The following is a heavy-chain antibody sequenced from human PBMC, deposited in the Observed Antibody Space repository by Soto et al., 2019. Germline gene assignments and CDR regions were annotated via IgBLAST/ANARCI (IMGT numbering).Heavy chain of an antibody. D-gene: IGHD1-1*01. Sequence: GGSLRLSCAASGFTFSSYGMHWVRQAPGKGLEWVAVISYDGSNKYYADSVKGRFTISRDNSKNTLYLQMNSLRAEDTAVYYCAREPPTTPLDYWGQGTLVTVSS. CDR3: AREPPTTPLDY. CDR2: ISYDGSNK. V-gene: IGHV3-30*03. J-gene: IGHJ4*02. CDR1: GFTFSSYG.